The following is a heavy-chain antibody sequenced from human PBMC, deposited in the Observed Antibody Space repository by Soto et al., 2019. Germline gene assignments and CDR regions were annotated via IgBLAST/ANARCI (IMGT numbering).Heavy chain of an antibody. CDR3: ARRRIVARRYYYYYYGMDV. J-gene: IGHJ6*02. D-gene: IGHD6-6*01. CDR1: GGSISSSSYY. CDR2: IYYSGST. Sequence: QLQLQESGPGLVKPSETLSLTCTVSGGSISSSSYYWGWIRQPPGKGLEWIGSIYYSGSTYYNPSPKSRVAISVETSKNQFALKLSSVTAADTAVYYCARRRIVARRYYYYYYGMDVWGQGTTVTVSS. V-gene: IGHV4-39*01.